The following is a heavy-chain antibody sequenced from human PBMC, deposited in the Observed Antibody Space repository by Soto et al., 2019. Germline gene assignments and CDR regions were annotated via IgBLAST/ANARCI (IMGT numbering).Heavy chain of an antibody. CDR1: GASIRSYY. J-gene: IGHJ1*01. CDR3: AREGYSYGYPH. D-gene: IGHD5-18*01. CDR2: VSSNGTT. Sequence: SETLSLTCIVAGASIRSYYWHWIRQPPGKGLEWIGCVSSNGTTNYNPSLKSRVTISVDTSKNQFSLKLSSVTAADTAVYYCAREGYSYGYPHWGQGTLVTVSS. V-gene: IGHV4-59*01.